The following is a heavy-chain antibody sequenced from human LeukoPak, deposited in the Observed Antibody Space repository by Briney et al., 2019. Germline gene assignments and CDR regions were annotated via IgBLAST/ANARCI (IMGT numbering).Heavy chain of an antibody. Sequence: SETLSLTCTVSGGSISSGSYYWSWIRQPAGEGLEWIGRIYTSGSTNYNPSLKSRVTISVDTSKNQFSLKLSSVTAADTAVYYCARDIVVVPAANQVVNWFDPWGQGTLVTVSS. V-gene: IGHV4-61*02. CDR3: ARDIVVVPAANQVVNWFDP. J-gene: IGHJ5*02. CDR2: IYTSGST. D-gene: IGHD2-2*01. CDR1: GGSISSGSYY.